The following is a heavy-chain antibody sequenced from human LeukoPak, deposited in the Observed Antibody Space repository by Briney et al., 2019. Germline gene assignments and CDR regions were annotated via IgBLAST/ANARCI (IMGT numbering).Heavy chain of an antibody. CDR1: GGPISSSSYY. D-gene: IGHD6-19*01. CDR2: IYYSGST. CDR3: ARSSSGWTHVDY. J-gene: IGHJ4*02. Sequence: SETLSLTCTVSGGPISSSSYYWGWIRQPPGKGLEWIGRIYYSGSTYYNPSLKSRVTISVDTSKNQFSLNLSSVTAADTAAYYCARSSSGWTHVDYWGQGTLVTVSS. V-gene: IGHV4-39*01.